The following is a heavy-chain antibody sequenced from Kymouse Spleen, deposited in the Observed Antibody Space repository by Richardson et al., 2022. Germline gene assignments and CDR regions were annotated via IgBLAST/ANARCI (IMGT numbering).Heavy chain of an antibody. CDR1: GFTFSSYS. CDR2: ISSSSSYI. J-gene: IGHJ6*02. V-gene: IGHV3-21*03. Sequence: EVQLVESGGGLVKPGGSLRLSCAASGFTFSSYSMNWVRQAPGKGLEWVSSISSSSSYIYYADSVKGRFTISRDNAKNSLYLQMNSLRAEDTAVYYCARDLYSSSWYGDYYYYGMDVWGQGTTVTVSS. CDR3: ARDLYSSSWYGDYYYYGMDV. D-gene: IGHD6-13*01.